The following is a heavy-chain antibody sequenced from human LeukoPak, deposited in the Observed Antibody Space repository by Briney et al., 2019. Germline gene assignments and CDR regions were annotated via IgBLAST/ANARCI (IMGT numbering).Heavy chain of an antibody. CDR3: ARVTFGFSNY. Sequence: PGGSLRLSCAASGFTFSSDVMSWVRQAPGKGLEWVSSISSSGAGTFYADSVKGRFTISRDNSKNTVDLQMNSLRAEDTAVYSCARVTFGFSNYWGQGTLVTVSS. D-gene: IGHD2-21*02. J-gene: IGHJ4*02. CDR2: ISSSGAGT. V-gene: IGHV3-23*01. CDR1: GFTFSSDV.